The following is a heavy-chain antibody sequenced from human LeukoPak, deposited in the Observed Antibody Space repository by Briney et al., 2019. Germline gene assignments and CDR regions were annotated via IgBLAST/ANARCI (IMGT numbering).Heavy chain of an antibody. V-gene: IGHV3-48*01. Sequence: GGSLRLSCAASGLAFTTSAMNWVRQTPGKGLEWLSLISSSSNAIYYGDSVRGRFTISRDNAKNSLYLQMNSLRAEDTAIYFCARGRDHAFDIWGQGTRVTVSS. CDR2: ISSSSNAI. CDR3: ARGRDHAFDI. CDR1: GLAFTTSA. J-gene: IGHJ3*02.